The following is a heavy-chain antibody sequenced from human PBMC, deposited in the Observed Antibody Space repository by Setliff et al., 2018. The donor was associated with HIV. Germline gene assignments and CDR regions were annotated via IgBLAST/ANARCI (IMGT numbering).Heavy chain of an antibody. CDR1: GFTFGDFC. Sequence: GGSLRLSCETSGFTFGDFCMNWVRQAPGKGLEWVAVISKDGSNKKYADSLKGRFTISRDNAKNSLYLQMNSLRAEDTAVYYCARAVHSGWYYFDYWGQGTLVTVSS. D-gene: IGHD6-19*01. V-gene: IGHV3-30*03. CDR3: ARAVHSGWYYFDY. CDR2: ISKDGSNK. J-gene: IGHJ4*02.